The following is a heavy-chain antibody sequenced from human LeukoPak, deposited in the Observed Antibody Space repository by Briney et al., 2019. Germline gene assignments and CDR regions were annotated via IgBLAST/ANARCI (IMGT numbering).Heavy chain of an antibody. D-gene: IGHD3-22*01. CDR2: IYYSGST. CDR1: GVSISSSSYW. J-gene: IGHJ4*02. Sequence: PSETLSLTCTVSGVSISSSSYWWGWLRQPPGKGREWIGSIYYSGSTYYNPSLKSRVTISVDTSKTQSSLKLSSVTAADTAVYYCARDSARGGYYFDYWGQGTLVTVSS. CDR3: ARDSARGGYYFDY. V-gene: IGHV4-39*07.